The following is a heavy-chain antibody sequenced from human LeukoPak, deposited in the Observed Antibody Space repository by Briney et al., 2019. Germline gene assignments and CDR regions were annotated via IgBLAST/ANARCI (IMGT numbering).Heavy chain of an antibody. CDR2: IYYSGST. Sequence: ASETLSLTCTVSGGSVSSGSYYWSWIRQPPGKGLEWIGYIYYSGSTNYNPSLKSRVTISVDTSKNQFSLKLSSVTAADTAVYYCAREGDNWFDPWGQGTLVTVSS. J-gene: IGHJ5*02. CDR1: GGSVSSGSYY. V-gene: IGHV4-61*01. CDR3: AREGDNWFDP.